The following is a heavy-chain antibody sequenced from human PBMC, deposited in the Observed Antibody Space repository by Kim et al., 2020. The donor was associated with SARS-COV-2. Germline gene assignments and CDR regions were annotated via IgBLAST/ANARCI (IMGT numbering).Heavy chain of an antibody. CDR3: AHRRHYSSSWYRFDY. V-gene: IGHV2-5*01. D-gene: IGHD6-13*01. J-gene: IGHJ4*02. Sequence: PSLKSRLTITKDTSKNQVVLTMTSMDPVDTATYYCAHRRHYSSSWYRFDYWGQGTLVTVSS.